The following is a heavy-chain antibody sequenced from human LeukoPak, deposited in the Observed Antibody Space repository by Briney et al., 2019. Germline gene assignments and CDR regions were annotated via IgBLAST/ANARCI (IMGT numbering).Heavy chain of an antibody. CDR2: ISWNSGSI. D-gene: IGHD1-26*01. Sequence: PGGSLRLSCAASGFTFDDYAMHWVRQAPGKGLEWVSGISWNSGSIGYADSAKGRFTISRDNAKNSLYLQMNSLRAEDTALYYCAKDSELTPFDYWGQGTLVTVSS. J-gene: IGHJ4*02. V-gene: IGHV3-9*01. CDR3: AKDSELTPFDY. CDR1: GFTFDDYA.